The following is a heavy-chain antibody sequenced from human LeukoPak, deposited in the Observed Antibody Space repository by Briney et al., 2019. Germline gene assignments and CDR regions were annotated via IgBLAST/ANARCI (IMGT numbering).Heavy chain of an antibody. CDR2: ISSSNSYI. J-gene: IGHJ5*02. CDR3: ARDYSSSWSIQEYNWFDP. Sequence: TAGGSLRLSCAASGFTFSSYSMNWVRQAPGKGLEWVSSISSSNSYIYYADSVKGRFTISRDNAKNSLYLQMNSLRAEDTAVYYCARDYSSSWSIQEYNWFDPWGQGTLVTVSS. D-gene: IGHD6-13*01. V-gene: IGHV3-21*01. CDR1: GFTFSSYS.